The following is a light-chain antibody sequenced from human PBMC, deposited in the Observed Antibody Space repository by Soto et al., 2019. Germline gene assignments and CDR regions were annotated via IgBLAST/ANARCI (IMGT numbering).Light chain of an antibody. CDR2: GAS. CDR3: QQYNNWPRT. Sequence: EIVMTHSAATLSVSPWERATLSCRASQSVSSNLAWYQQNPGPASRLLIYGASTRATGIPARFRGRGSGKELTLTISSLQSEDFAVYYCQQYNNWPRTVGQGTKV. CDR1: QSVSSN. J-gene: IGKJ1*01. V-gene: IGKV3-15*01.